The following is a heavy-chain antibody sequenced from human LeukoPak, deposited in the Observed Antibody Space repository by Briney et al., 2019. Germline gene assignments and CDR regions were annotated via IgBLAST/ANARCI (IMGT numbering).Heavy chain of an antibody. Sequence: AGGSLRLSCGAFGFTFSTCPMHWVRQAPGKGLELVSSTDSNGGRTYYADSMKGRFTMSRDNSKNTVNLQMDSLRVEDMAVYYCAKSYYCRSGTYAPRSGLWGQGTLVTVSS. CDR2: TDSNGGRT. V-gene: IGHV3-64*02. D-gene: IGHD3-10*01. CDR1: GFTFSTCP. CDR3: AKSYYCRSGTYAPRSGL. J-gene: IGHJ4*02.